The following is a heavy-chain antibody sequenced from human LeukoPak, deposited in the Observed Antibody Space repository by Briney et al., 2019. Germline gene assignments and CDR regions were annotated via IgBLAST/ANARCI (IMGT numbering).Heavy chain of an antibody. J-gene: IGHJ5*02. CDR1: GFSFSTYS. D-gene: IGHD2-8*01. V-gene: IGHV3-23*01. Sequence: PGGSLRLSCAASGFSFSTYSFSWVRQAPGKGLEWVSGISASGGDTFYADSVKGRFTISRDNPKNTLSLQMNSLRVEDTAIYYCAKDVRRCNGGCTWGQGTLVTVSS. CDR3: AKDVRRCNGGCT. CDR2: ISASGGDT.